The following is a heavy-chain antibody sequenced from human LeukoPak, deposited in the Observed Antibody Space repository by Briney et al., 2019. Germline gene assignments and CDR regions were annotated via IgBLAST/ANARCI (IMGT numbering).Heavy chain of an antibody. CDR2: INSDGSST. V-gene: IGHV3-74*01. CDR3: ARGNYYDSSGYPSGFDP. Sequence: PGGSLRLSCAASGFTFSSSWMHWVRQAPEKGLVWVSRINSDGSSTSYADSVKGRFTISRDNAKNTLFLQMNSLRAEDTAVYYCARGNYYDSSGYPSGFDPWGQGTLVTVSS. D-gene: IGHD3-22*01. CDR1: GFTFSSSW. J-gene: IGHJ5*02.